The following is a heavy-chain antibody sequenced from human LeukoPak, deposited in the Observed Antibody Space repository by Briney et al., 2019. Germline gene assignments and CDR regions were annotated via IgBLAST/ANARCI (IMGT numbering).Heavy chain of an antibody. Sequence: PGGSLRLSCAASGFTFSSYAMHWVRQAPGKGLEWVAFIRYDGSNKYYADSVKGRFTISRDNSKNTLYLQMNSLRAEDTAVYYCAKDRFSERPRRGGYSYGLLDYWGQGTLVTVSS. CDR2: IRYDGSNK. J-gene: IGHJ4*02. CDR1: GFTFSSYA. V-gene: IGHV3-30*02. D-gene: IGHD5-18*01. CDR3: AKDRFSERPRRGGYSYGLLDY.